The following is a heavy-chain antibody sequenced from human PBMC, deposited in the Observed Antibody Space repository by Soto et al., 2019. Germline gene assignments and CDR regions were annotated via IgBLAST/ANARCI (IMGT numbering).Heavy chain of an antibody. CDR2: MNPNSGST. CDR3: ASRVGATSFDFDY. D-gene: IGHD1-26*01. CDR1: GYTFTSYD. Sequence: QVQLVQSGAEVKKPGASVKVSCKASGYTFTSYDVNWVRLAPGQGLEWMGWMNPNSGSTDYAQKFQGRVTMTRNISISTAYMELSSLRSEYTAVYYCASRVGATSFDFDYWGQGTLVTVSS. V-gene: IGHV1-8*01. J-gene: IGHJ4*02.